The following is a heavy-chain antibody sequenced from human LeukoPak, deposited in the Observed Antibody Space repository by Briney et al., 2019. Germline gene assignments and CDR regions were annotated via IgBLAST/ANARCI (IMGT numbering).Heavy chain of an antibody. J-gene: IGHJ4*02. CDR3: ARGATASDLDATGY. CDR1: GGSISSYY. V-gene: IGHV4-59*01. CDR2: IHDSRST. D-gene: IGHD6-13*01. Sequence: SETLSLTCTVSGGSISSYYWSWIRQPPGKGLEWIGDIHDSRSTNYNPSLQSRVTMSLDTTKNQFSLKVGFVTAADTAVYYCARGATASDLDATGYWGQGTLVTVSS.